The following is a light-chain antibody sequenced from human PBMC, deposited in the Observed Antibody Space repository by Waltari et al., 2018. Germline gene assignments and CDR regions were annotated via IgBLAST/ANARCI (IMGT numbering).Light chain of an antibody. Sequence: QSALTQPASVSGSPGQSITISCTAVNSNVDILHLVSWYQHHPGRNPRLLIYEISQRPSGISNRFSGSKSGTTASLTISGLQPDDEADYFCCSFAGYGIYVFGSGTQVSVL. V-gene: IGLV2-23*02. CDR2: EIS. J-gene: IGLJ1*01. CDR3: CSFAGYGIYV. CDR1: NSNVDILHL.